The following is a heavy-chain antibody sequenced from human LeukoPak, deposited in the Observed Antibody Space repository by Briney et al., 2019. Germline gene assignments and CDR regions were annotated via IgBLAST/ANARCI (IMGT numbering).Heavy chain of an antibody. D-gene: IGHD3-10*01. Sequence: SETLSLTCTVSGGSISSYYWSWIRQPPGKGLEWIGYIYYSGSTNYNPSLKSRVTISVDTSKNQFSLKLSSVTAADTAVYYCARHEGSHYYGSGSPLTNWFDPWGQGTLVTVSS. V-gene: IGHV4-59*08. J-gene: IGHJ5*02. CDR2: IYYSGST. CDR3: ARHEGSHYYGSGSPLTNWFDP. CDR1: GGSISSYY.